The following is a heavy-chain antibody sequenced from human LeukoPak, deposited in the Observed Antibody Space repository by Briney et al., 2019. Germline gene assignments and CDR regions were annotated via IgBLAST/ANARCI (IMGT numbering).Heavy chain of an antibody. CDR3: ARTGGRRDYYYYMDV. CDR2: IYYSGST. CDR1: GGSISSYY. V-gene: IGHV4-59*01. D-gene: IGHD4-23*01. J-gene: IGHJ6*03. Sequence: PSETLSLTCTVSGGSISSYYWSWIRQPPGKGLEWIGYIYYSGSTNYNPSLKSRVTISVDPSKNQFSLKLSSVTAADTAVYYCARTGGRRDYYYYMDVWGKGTTVTVSS.